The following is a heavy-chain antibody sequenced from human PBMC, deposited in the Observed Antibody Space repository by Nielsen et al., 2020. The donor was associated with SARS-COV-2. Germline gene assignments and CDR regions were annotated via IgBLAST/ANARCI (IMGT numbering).Heavy chain of an antibody. D-gene: IGHD3-22*01. Sequence: ASVKVSCKASGYTFTSYDINWVRQANGQGLEWMGWMNPNSGNTGYAQKFQGRVTMTRNTSISTAYMELSSLRAEDTAVYYCAKDPGYDSSGFYYYGMDVWGQGTTVTVSS. V-gene: IGHV1-8*01. J-gene: IGHJ6*02. CDR3: AKDPGYDSSGFYYYGMDV. CDR2: MNPNSGNT. CDR1: GYTFTSYD.